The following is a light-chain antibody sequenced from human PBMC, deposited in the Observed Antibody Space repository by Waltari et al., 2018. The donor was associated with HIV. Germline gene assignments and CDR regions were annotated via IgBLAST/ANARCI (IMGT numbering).Light chain of an antibody. CDR3: CSYTGGGVV. J-gene: IGLJ2*01. CDR2: EVT. Sequence: QSALTQPASVSGSPGQSITISCTGTSSDVGAYNLVSWYQQHPGKAPKPMIFEVTKWPAGGSDRFSGSRSGNTASLTISGLQAEDEGDYYCCSYTGGGVVFGGGTKLTVL. CDR1: SSDVGAYNL. V-gene: IGLV2-23*02.